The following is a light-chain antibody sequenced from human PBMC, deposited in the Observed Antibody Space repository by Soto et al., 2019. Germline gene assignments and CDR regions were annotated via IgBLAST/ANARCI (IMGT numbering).Light chain of an antibody. CDR2: EVT. CDR1: NSDIGSYNI. CDR3: CSYAGSNNYV. V-gene: IGLV2-23*02. Sequence: QSALTQVASVSGSPGQSITISCTGTNSDIGSYNIVSWYQQHPDKAPKLIIYEVTKRPSGVSNRFSGSKSGNTASLTISGLQAEDEGDYHCCSYAGSNNYVFGTGTKVTVL. J-gene: IGLJ1*01.